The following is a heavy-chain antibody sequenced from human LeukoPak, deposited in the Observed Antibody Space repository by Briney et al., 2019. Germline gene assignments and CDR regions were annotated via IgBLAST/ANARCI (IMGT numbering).Heavy chain of an antibody. V-gene: IGHV4-59*01. CDR1: GGSISSYY. CDR3: ARVGFALQIDY. J-gene: IGHJ4*02. Sequence: SETLSLTCTVSGGSISSYYWSWIRQPPGKGLEGIGYIYYSGSTNYNPSLNSRVTISVDTSKNQFSLKLSSVPAADTAVYYCARVGFALQIDYWGQGTLVTVSS. D-gene: IGHD1-26*01. CDR2: IYYSGST.